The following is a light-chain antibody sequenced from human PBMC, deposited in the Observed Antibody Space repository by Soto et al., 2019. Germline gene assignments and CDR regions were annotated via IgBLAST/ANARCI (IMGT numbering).Light chain of an antibody. CDR2: DVS. CDR3: SSYTYSRDVV. V-gene: IGLV2-14*01. Sequence: QSVLTQPASVSGSPGQSITISCTGTSSDVGGYNYVSWYQQHPGKAPKLIIYDVSNRPSGVSNRFSGSKSGNTASLTISGLQAEDEADYYCSSYTYSRDVVFGGGTKVTV. J-gene: IGLJ2*01. CDR1: SSDVGGYNY.